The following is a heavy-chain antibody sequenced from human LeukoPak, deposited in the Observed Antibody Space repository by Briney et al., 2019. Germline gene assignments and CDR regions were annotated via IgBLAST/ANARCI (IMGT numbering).Heavy chain of an antibody. CDR3: AKANWVSNADAVW. CDR2: SIGGGGET. D-gene: IGHD1-1*01. Sequence: GSLRLSCAASGFSFSIYAMSWVRQAPARGPEWVSSIGGGGETFYADSVKGRFTLSRDDSRNTVYLQLNNLRVEDTAIYYCAKANWVSNADAVWWGQGTQVTVSS. CDR1: GFSFSIYA. J-gene: IGHJ4*02. V-gene: IGHV3-23*01.